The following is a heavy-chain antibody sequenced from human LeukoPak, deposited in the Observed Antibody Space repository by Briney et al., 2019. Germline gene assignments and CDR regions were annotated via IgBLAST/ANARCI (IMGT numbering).Heavy chain of an antibody. Sequence: GGSLRLSCAVSGFTINNYAMSWVRQAPGKGLEWVSATSASGASTYYADSVKGRFTISRDISKNTLYLQMNSLRDEDTALYYCAKAGAYSSSSYDYWGQEALVTVSS. CDR3: AKAGAYSSSSYDY. J-gene: IGHJ4*02. D-gene: IGHD6-6*01. V-gene: IGHV3-23*01. CDR2: TSASGAST. CDR1: GFTINNYA.